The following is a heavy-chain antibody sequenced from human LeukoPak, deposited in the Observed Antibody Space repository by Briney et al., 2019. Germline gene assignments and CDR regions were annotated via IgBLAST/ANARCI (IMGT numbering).Heavy chain of an antibody. V-gene: IGHV4-59*01. CDR1: GGSIGSYY. D-gene: IGHD2-15*01. CDR2: IYDSGST. Sequence: PSETLSLTCTVSGGSIGSYYWSWIRQPPGKGLEWIGYIYDSGSTNYNPSLKSRVTISVDTSKNQFSLKLSSVTAADTAIYYCAKNGDRGAYCSGGSCYPYYYYNMDVWGKETTVTISS. CDR3: AKNGDRGAYCSGGSCYPYYYYNMDV. J-gene: IGHJ6*03.